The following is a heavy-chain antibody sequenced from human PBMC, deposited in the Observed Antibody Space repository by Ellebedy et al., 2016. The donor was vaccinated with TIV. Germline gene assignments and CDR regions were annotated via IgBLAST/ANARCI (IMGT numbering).Heavy chain of an antibody. CDR3: ARGYSYEFDY. Sequence: AASVKVSCKTSGYILTTYAMHWVRQPPGQSLEWMGWINLGIGDTKYSQNFQGRLTITSDASAGTVYMELSSLRSGDTAVYFCARGYSYEFDYWGRGTLVTVSS. CDR1: GYILTTYA. CDR2: INLGIGDT. D-gene: IGHD5-18*01. J-gene: IGHJ4*02. V-gene: IGHV1-3*01.